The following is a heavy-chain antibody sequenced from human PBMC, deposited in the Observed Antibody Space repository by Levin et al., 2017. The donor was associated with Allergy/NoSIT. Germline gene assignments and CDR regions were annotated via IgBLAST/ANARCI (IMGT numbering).Heavy chain of an antibody. CDR2: RSSSGSA. CDR3: ARSGPRFTAPCSVAY. Sequence: PSETLSLTCTVSGGPINNDYWSWIRQPQGKGLEWVGYRSSSGSANYNPSLKIHVPISVDTSTNQFSLSLSFVTAADTAGSYFARSGPRFTAPCSVAYWGQGFRDTVSS. D-gene: IGHD3-10*02. CDR1: GGPINNDY. J-gene: IGHJ4*02. V-gene: IGHV4-59*01.